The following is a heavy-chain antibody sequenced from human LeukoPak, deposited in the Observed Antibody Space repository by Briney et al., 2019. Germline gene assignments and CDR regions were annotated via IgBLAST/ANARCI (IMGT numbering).Heavy chain of an antibody. J-gene: IGHJ4*02. D-gene: IGHD3-22*01. Sequence: PSETLSLTCTVSGGSISSYYWSWIRQPAGKGLEWIGRIYTSGSTNYNPSLKSRVTMSVDTSKNQFSLKLNSVTAADTAVYYCARGGYYYDSSGYYTFDFWGQGTLVTVSS. CDR3: ARGGYYYDSSGYYTFDF. CDR1: GGSISSYY. V-gene: IGHV4-4*07. CDR2: IYTSGST.